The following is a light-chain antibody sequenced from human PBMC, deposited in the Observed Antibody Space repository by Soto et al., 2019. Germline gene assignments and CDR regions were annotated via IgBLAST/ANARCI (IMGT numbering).Light chain of an antibody. Sequence: EIVMTQSPATLPVSPGERATLSCRASRNVGSNLAWYQQKPGQAPRLLIYYASTRATGVPARFSGCGSGTELTLTISSLQSEDFAVDYCQQYNNWPPYTFGQGTKLEIK. CDR3: QQYNNWPPYT. V-gene: IGKV3-15*01. CDR2: YAS. J-gene: IGKJ2*01. CDR1: RNVGSN.